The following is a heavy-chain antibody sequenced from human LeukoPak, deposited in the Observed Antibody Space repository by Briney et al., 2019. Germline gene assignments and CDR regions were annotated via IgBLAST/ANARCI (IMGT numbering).Heavy chain of an antibody. CDR3: ARARRGYSYVLDY. CDR1: GFTFSSAW. J-gene: IGHJ4*02. D-gene: IGHD5-18*01. CDR2: IKSKTDGGTT. V-gene: IGHV3-15*01. Sequence: GGSLRLSCAASGFTFSSAWMSWVRQAPGKGLEWVGRIKSKTDGGTTDYAAPVKGRFTISRDDSKNTLYLQMNSLKTEDTAVYYCARARRGYSYVLDYWGQGTLVTVSS.